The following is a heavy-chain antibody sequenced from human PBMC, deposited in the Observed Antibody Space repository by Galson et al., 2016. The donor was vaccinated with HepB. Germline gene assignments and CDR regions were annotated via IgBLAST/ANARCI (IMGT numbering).Heavy chain of an antibody. CDR3: STLRDFWSG. CDR2: IKSDGSNI. Sequence: SLRLSCAASGFTFSRQWMYWVRQAPGKGLAWVSQIKSDGSNINYADSVKGQFTISRDNAGNTLYLQMNSLRAEDTAVYYCSTLRDFWSGWGQGTLVTVSP. V-gene: IGHV3-74*01. CDR1: GFTFSRQW. D-gene: IGHD3-3*01. J-gene: IGHJ4*02.